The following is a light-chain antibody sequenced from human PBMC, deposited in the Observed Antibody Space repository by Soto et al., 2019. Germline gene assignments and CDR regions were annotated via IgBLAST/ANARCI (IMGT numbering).Light chain of an antibody. V-gene: IGKV1-39*01. CDR3: QQSFSDPPLS. CDR1: QSVSTY. CDR2: AAS. Sequence: DIQLTQSPSSLSASVGDRVTITCRASQSVSTYLNWYRQKPGEAPKLLIRAASSLEDGFPSRFSGSGSGTVFTLTINSLHPEDFATFYCQQSFSDPPLSFGGGTRVEVK. J-gene: IGKJ4*01.